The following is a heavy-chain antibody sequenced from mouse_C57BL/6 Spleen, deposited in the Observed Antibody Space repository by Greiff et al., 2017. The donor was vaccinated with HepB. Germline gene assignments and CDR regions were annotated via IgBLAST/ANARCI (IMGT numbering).Heavy chain of an antibody. CDR3: AKKGQLRPYAMDY. D-gene: IGHD3-2*02. CDR1: GFSLTSYG. V-gene: IGHV2-5*01. CDR2: IWRGGST. J-gene: IGHJ4*01. Sequence: VQVVESGPGLVQPSQSLSITCTVSGFSLTSYGVHWVRQSPGKGLEWLGVIWRGGSTDYNAAFMSRLSITKDNSKSQVFFKMNSLQADDTAIYYCAKKGQLRPYAMDYWGQGTSVTVSS.